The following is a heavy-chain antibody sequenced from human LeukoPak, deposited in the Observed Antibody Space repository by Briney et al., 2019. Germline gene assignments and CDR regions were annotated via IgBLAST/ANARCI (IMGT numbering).Heavy chain of an antibody. Sequence: GGSLRLSCAASGFTFDDYAMHWVRQAPGKGLEWVSGISWNSGSIGYADSVKGRFTISRDNAKNSLYLQMNSLRAEDTALYYCAKGASDHYYDDDSPLISPNFDYWGQGTLVTVSS. CDR2: ISWNSGSI. J-gene: IGHJ4*02. V-gene: IGHV3-9*01. CDR1: GFTFDDYA. D-gene: IGHD3-22*01. CDR3: AKGASDHYYDDDSPLISPNFDY.